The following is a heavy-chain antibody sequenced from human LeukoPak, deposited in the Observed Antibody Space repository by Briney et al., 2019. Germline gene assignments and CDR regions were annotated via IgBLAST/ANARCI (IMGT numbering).Heavy chain of an antibody. J-gene: IGHJ3*02. D-gene: IGHD3-3*01. CDR2: IIPILGIA. CDR1: GGTFSSYA. CDR3: AXRMDSFGVXAWGVGDAFDI. Sequence: SVKVSCKASGGTFSSYAISWVRQAPGQGLEWMGRIIPILGIANYAQKFQGRVTITADKSTSTAYMELSSLRSEDTAVYYCAXRMDSFGVXAWGVGDAFDIWGQGTMVTVSS. V-gene: IGHV1-69*04.